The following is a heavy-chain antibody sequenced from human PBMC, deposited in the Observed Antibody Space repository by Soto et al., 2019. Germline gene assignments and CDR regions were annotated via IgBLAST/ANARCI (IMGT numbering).Heavy chain of an antibody. D-gene: IGHD2-8*02. Sequence: EVQLVESGGGLVQPGGSLRLSCAASGFTFSGYWMTWVRQAPGKGLEGVANISPDGSEEYYVDSVKGRFTISRDNAKNSVYLQMNSLRGEDTALYYCTRDLNHDTGPWGQGTQVTVSP. CDR2: ISPDGSEE. J-gene: IGHJ5*02. CDR1: GFTFSGYW. CDR3: TRDLNHDTGP. V-gene: IGHV3-7*04.